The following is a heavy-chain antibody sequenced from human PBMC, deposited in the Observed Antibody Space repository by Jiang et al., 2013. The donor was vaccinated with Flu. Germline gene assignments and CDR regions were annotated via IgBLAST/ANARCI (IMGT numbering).Heavy chain of an antibody. Sequence: GAEVKKPGASVKVSCKASGYTFTGYYMHWVRQAPGQGLEWMGGIIPIFGTANYAQKFQGRVTITADESTSTAYMELSSLRSEDTAVYYCARDQDSSSFGRNNWFDPWGQGTLVTVSS. D-gene: IGHD6-13*01. CDR3: ARDQDSSSFGRNNWFDP. J-gene: IGHJ5*02. CDR2: IIPIFGTA. CDR1: GYTFTGYY. V-gene: IGHV1-69*13.